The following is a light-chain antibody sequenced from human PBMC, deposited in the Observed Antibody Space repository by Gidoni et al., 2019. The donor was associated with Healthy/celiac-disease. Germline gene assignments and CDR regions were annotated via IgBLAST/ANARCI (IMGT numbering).Light chain of an antibody. CDR3: SSYTSSSTLGV. J-gene: IGLJ1*01. CDR2: DVS. V-gene: IGLV2-14*01. CDR1: SSDVGGYNY. Sequence: QSALTQPASVSGSPGQSITLSCTGTSSDVGGYNYVSWYQQPPGKAPKLMIYDVSNRPSGVSNRFSGSKTGNTASLTISGLQAEDEADYYCSSYTSSSTLGVFGTGTKVTVL.